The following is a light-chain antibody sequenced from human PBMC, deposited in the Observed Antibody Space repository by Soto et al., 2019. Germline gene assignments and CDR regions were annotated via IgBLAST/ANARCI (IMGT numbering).Light chain of an antibody. J-gene: IGLJ1*01. CDR2: EVS. CDR1: SSDVGGYNY. CDR3: ASYTSSDTHV. Sequence: QSALTQPASVSGSPGQSITISCTGTSSDVGGYNYVSWYQQHPSKAPKLMIFEVSNRPSGVSNRFSGSKSGNTASLTISGLQAEDEADYYCASYTSSDTHVFGTGTKLTVL. V-gene: IGLV2-14*01.